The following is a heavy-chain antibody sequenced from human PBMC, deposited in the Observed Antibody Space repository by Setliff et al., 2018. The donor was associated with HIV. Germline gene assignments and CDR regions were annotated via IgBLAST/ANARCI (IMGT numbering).Heavy chain of an antibody. CDR1: GYTFTGYY. CDR3: ARRERTRGWELLRRAGNAFDI. CDR2: INPNSGGT. D-gene: IGHD1-26*01. V-gene: IGHV1-2*02. J-gene: IGHJ3*02. Sequence: GASVKVSCKASGYTFTGYYMHWVRQAPGQGLEWMGWINPNSGGTNYAQKCQGRVTMTRETSISTAYMELSRLRSDDTAVYYCARRERTRGWELLRRAGNAFDIWGQGTMVTVS.